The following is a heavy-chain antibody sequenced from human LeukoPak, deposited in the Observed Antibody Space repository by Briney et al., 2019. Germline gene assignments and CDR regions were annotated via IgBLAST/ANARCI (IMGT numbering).Heavy chain of an antibody. CDR3: ARDPYYGSGSYDY. CDR2: INAGSGNT. Sequence: ASVKVSCKASGYTFTSYAMHWVRQAPGQRLEWMGWINAGSGNTKYSQKFQGRVTITRDTSASTAYMELSSLRSEDTAVYYCARDPYYGSGSYDYWGQGTLVTVSS. CDR1: GYTFTSYA. D-gene: IGHD3-10*01. J-gene: IGHJ4*02. V-gene: IGHV1-3*01.